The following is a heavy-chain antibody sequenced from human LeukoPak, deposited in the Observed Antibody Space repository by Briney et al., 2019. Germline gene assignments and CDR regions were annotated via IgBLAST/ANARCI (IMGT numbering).Heavy chain of an antibody. CDR3: AKDGVWQSYYFDY. J-gene: IGHJ4*02. V-gene: IGHV3-23*01. CDR1: GFTFSSYT. Sequence: GGSLRLSCAASGFTFSSYTMNWVRQAPGMGLEWVSSISDSGGNTYYADSGKGRFTISRENSKNPLYLQMNSLRAEDTAVYYCAKDGVWQSYYFDYWGQGTLVTVSS. D-gene: IGHD6-19*01. CDR2: ISDSGGNT.